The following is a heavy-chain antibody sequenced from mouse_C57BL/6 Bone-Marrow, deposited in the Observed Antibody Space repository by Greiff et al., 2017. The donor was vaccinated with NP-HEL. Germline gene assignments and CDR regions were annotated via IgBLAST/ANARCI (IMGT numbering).Heavy chain of an antibody. V-gene: IGHV1-72*01. J-gene: IGHJ2*01. Sequence: QVQLQQPGAELVKPGASVKLSCKASGYTFTSYLMDWVKQRPGRGLEWIGRIDPNGGGTKYNKKFKNKATLTVDKPSSTAYMQLNSLTSEDSAVYYCARYYDVNGSFDFWGQGTTLTVSS. CDR3: ARYYDVNGSFDF. D-gene: IGHD2-4*01. CDR2: IDPNGGGT. CDR1: GYTFTSYL.